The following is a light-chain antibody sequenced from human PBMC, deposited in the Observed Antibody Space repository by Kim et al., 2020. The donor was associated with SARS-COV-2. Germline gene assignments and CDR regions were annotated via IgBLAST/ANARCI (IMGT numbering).Light chain of an antibody. V-gene: IGKV3-15*01. CDR3: QHYWYRPRMYT. J-gene: IGKJ2*01. Sequence: EVVMTQSPATLSVSPGERATLSCRASQSISNKLAWYQQKPGQAPRLLFYAASTRATGIPARFSGSGSGTEFTLTISSLQSEDFAVYFCQHYWYRPRMYTFGQGTKLEI. CDR1: QSISNK. CDR2: AAS.